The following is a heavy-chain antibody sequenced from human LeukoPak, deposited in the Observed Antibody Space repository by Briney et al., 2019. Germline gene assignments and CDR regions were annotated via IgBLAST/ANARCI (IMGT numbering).Heavy chain of an antibody. D-gene: IGHD1-26*01. CDR1: GYSISSANY. CDR2: IYHSGTT. J-gene: IGHJ4*02. Sequence: PSETLSLTCAVSGYSISSANYWGWIRQPPGKGLEWVGSIYHSGTTFYNPSLKSRVTISIDTSKNQFSLKLTSVTAADTALYYCARHNSGGHYGAFDYWGRGTLVTVSS. CDR3: ARHNSGGHYGAFDY. V-gene: IGHV4-38-2*01.